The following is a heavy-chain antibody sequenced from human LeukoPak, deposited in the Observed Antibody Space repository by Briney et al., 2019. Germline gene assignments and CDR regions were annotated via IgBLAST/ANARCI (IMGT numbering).Heavy chain of an antibody. CDR1: GFTFSSYG. J-gene: IGHJ4*02. Sequence: PGRSLRLSCAASGFTFSSYGMHWVRQAPGKGVEWVAVISYDGSNKYYADSVKGRFTISRDNSKNTLYLQMNSLRAEDTAVYYCAKGGYGAYYFDYWGQGTLVTVSS. CDR2: ISYDGSNK. D-gene: IGHD4/OR15-4a*01. CDR3: AKGGYGAYYFDY. V-gene: IGHV3-30*18.